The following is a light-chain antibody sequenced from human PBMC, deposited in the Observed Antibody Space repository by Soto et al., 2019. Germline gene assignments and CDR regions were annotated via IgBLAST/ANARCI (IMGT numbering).Light chain of an antibody. CDR2: EVI. CDR1: SSDVGGYNY. V-gene: IGLV2-8*01. Sequence: QSALTQPPSASGSPGQSVTISCTGTSSDVGGYNYVSWYQQHPGRAPKLMIYEVIKRPSGVPDRFSGSKSGNTASLTVSGLQAEDEGEYYCSSFTDTENSYVFGSGTKLTVL. J-gene: IGLJ1*01. CDR3: SSFTDTENSYV.